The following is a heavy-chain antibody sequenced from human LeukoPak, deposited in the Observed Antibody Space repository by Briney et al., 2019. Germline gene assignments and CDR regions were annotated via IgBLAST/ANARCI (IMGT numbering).Heavy chain of an antibody. Sequence: GGSLRLSCAASGFTFSSYAMSWVRQAPGKRLEWVSAISGSGGSTYYADSVKGRFTISRDNSKNTLYLQMNSLRAEDTAVYYRAKDRSLVVVIAILFDYWGQGTLVTVSS. CDR1: GFTFSSYA. J-gene: IGHJ4*02. D-gene: IGHD2-21*01. CDR2: ISGSGGST. V-gene: IGHV3-23*01. CDR3: AKDRSLVVVIAILFDY.